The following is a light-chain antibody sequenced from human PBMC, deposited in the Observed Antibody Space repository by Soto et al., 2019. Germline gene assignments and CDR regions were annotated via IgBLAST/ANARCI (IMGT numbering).Light chain of an antibody. CDR3: QQYGNSPPYT. Sequence: EIVLTQSPNTLSLSPGERATLSCSASQSVSSSYFAWYQQKPGQAPRLLIYGASSRATGIPDRFSGSGSGTDFTLTISRLEPEDFAVHYCQQYGNSPPYTFGQGTKLEIK. V-gene: IGKV3-20*01. J-gene: IGKJ2*01. CDR1: QSVSSSY. CDR2: GAS.